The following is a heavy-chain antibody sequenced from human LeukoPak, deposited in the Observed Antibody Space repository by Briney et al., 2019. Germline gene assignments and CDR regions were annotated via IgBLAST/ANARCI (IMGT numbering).Heavy chain of an antibody. D-gene: IGHD2-2*01. CDR2: IKQDGSEK. J-gene: IGHJ1*01. Sequence: GGSLRLSCVASGFTFSSYWMSWVRQAPGKGLEWVANIKQDGSEKYYVDSVKGRFTISRDNAKNSLYLQMNSLRAEDTAVYYCASTRYCSSTSCYEVYFQHWGQGTLVTVSS. CDR1: GFTFSSYW. CDR3: ASTRYCSSTSCYEVYFQH. V-gene: IGHV3-7*03.